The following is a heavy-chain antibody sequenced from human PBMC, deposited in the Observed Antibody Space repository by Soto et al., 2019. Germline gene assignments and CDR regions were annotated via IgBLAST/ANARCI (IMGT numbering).Heavy chain of an antibody. CDR2: IKDGGST. V-gene: IGHV4-34*01. J-gene: IGHJ4*01. CDR1: GGSFTGNY. Sequence: QVQLQQWGAGLLKPSETLSLTCAVNGGSFTGNYWSWVRQPPGKGLEWIGEIKDGGSTNYSPSLRSRVTISADTSKKQFSLKVTSVTAANTAVYYCARGQEGVVATHWDHGTLVTVSS. D-gene: IGHD2-15*01. CDR3: ARGQEGVVATH.